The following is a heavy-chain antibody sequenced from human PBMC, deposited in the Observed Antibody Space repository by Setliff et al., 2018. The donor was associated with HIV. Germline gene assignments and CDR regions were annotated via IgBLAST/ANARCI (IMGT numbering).Heavy chain of an antibody. J-gene: IGHJ3*02. CDR2: ISRNFDGGAT. V-gene: IGHV3-15*01. CDR3: TTIKSYGAFDI. Sequence: SLRLSCVASGFTFSDAWIYWVRQAPGKGLAWVGRISRNFDGGATDYAAPVKGRFTLSRDDSKNMLYLQMNSLKTEDTALYFCTTIKSYGAFDIWGQGTMVTVSS. D-gene: IGHD5-18*01. CDR1: GFTFSDAW.